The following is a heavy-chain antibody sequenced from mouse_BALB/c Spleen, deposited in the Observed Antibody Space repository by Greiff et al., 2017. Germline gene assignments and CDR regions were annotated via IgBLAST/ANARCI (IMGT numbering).Heavy chain of an antibody. CDR1: GYSITSGYY. Sequence: EVKLVESGPGLVKPSQSLSLTCSVTGYSITSGYYWNWIRQFPGNKLEWMGYISYDGSNNYNPSLKNRISITRDTSKNQFFLKLNSVTTEDTATYDSARAYYGSRYWYFDVWGAGTTVTVSS. V-gene: IGHV3-6*02. CDR2: ISYDGSN. CDR3: ARAYYGSRYWYFDV. D-gene: IGHD1-1*01. J-gene: IGHJ1*01.